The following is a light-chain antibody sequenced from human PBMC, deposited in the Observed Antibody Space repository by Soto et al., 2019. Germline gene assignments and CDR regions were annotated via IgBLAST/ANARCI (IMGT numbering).Light chain of an antibody. V-gene: IGLV2-14*01. CDR3: SSYTSSSTPLV. CDR1: SSDVGGYNY. CDR2: DVT. Sequence: QSVLTQPASVSGSPGQSITISCTGTSSDVGGYNYVSWYQQHPGKAPKLMIYDVTNRPSGVSNRFSGSKSGNTASLTISRLQAEDEADYYCSSYTSSSTPLVFGGGTKLTVL. J-gene: IGLJ3*02.